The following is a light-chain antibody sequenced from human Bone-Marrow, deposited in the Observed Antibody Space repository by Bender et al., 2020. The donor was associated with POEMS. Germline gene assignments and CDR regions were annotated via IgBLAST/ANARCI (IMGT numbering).Light chain of an antibody. V-gene: IGLV4-69*01. Sequence: QLVLTQSPSASASLGASVKLTCTLSSGHSSYAIAWHQQQPEKGPRYLMKLNSDGSHSKGDGIPDRFSGSKSGNTASLTVSGLQAEDDADYYCSSYGVVFGGGTRLTVL. CDR1: SGHSSYA. J-gene: IGLJ2*01. CDR2: LNSDGSH. CDR3: SSYGVV.